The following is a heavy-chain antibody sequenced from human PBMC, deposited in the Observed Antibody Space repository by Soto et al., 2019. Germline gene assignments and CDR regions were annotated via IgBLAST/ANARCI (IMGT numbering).Heavy chain of an antibody. CDR3: ARLGSYVNL. J-gene: IGHJ4*02. V-gene: IGHV5-51*01. D-gene: IGHD3-16*01. CDR1: GYSFTSYW. Sequence: GESLKISCKGSGYSFTSYWIGWVRQMPGKGLEWMGIIYPGDSDTRYSPSFQGQVTISADKSSTTAYLQLSSLQAPDTAMYYCARLGSYVNLWGQGTLVTVSS. CDR2: IYPGDSDT.